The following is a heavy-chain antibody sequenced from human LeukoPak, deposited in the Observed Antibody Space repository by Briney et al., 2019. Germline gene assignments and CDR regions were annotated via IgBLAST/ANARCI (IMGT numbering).Heavy chain of an antibody. V-gene: IGHV3-48*03. CDR1: GLTFSSYE. CDR2: ISSSGSTI. CDR3: ARDLYYDSSGYRSPFDY. J-gene: IGHJ4*02. D-gene: IGHD3-22*01. Sequence: GGSLRLSCAASGLTFSSYEMNWVRQAPGKGLEWVSYISSSGSTIYYADSVKGRFTISRDNAKNSLYLQMNSLRAEDTAVYYCARDLYYDSSGYRSPFDYWGQGTLVTVSS.